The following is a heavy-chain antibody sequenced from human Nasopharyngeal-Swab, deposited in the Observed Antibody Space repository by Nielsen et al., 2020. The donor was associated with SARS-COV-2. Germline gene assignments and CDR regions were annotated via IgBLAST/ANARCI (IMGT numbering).Heavy chain of an antibody. D-gene: IGHD3-16*01. V-gene: IGHV3-48*03. CDR1: GFTFSSYE. CDR3: ARSGHKRGDYY. CDR2: ISSSGSTI. J-gene: IGHJ4*02. Sequence: LKISGAASGFTFSSYEMNWVRQAPGKGLEWVSYISSSGSTIYYVDSVKGRFTISRDNAKNSLYPQMNSLGAEDTAVYYCARSGHKRGDYYWGQGTLVTVSS.